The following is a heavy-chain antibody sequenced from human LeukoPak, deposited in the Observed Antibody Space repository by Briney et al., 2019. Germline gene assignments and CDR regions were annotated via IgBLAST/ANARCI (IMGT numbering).Heavy chain of an antibody. CDR3: ARKMVYAQSDAFDI. CDR2: INTNTGNP. CDR1: GYTFTSYA. V-gene: IGHV7-4-1*02. J-gene: IGHJ3*02. D-gene: IGHD2-8*01. Sequence: ASVKVSCKASGYTFTSYAMIWVRQAPGQGLEWMGWINTNTGNPTYAQGFTGRFVFSLDTSVSTAYLQISSLKAEDTAVYYCARKMVYAQSDAFDIWGQGTMVTVSS.